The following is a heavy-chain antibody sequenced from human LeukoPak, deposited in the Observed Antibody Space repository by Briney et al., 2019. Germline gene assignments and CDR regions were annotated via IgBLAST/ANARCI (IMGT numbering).Heavy chain of an antibody. Sequence: SETLSLTCTVSGGSISSHYWSWIRQPPGKGLEWIGYIYYSGSTNYNPSLKSRVTISVGTSKNQFSLKLSSVTAADTAVYYCARSLLYYGYYYYYYMDVWGKGTTVTVSS. V-gene: IGHV4-59*11. CDR2: IYYSGST. CDR1: GGSISSHY. J-gene: IGHJ6*03. CDR3: ARSLLYYGYYYYYYMDV. D-gene: IGHD1-26*01.